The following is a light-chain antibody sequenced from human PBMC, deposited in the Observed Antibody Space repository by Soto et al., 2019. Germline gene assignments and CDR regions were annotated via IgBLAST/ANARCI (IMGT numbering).Light chain of an antibody. V-gene: IGKV1-5*03. CDR2: RAS. Sequence: DIQMTQSPSTLSASVGDRVTITCRASQTINNWLAWYQQKPGEAPKLLMYRASNLADGVPSRFSGSGSGTDYTLTVSSLQPDDFASYYCQQYHSYSTFGQGTRVEVK. J-gene: IGKJ1*01. CDR3: QQYHSYST. CDR1: QTINNW.